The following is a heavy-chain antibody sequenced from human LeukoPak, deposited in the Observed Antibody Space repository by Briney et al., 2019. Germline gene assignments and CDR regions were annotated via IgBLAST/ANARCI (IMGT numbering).Heavy chain of an antibody. CDR2: INPNSGGT. J-gene: IGHJ4*02. CDR3: ARESIAAAGDY. Sequence: ASVKVSCKASGYTFTGYYMHWVRQAPGQGLEWMGWINPNSGGTDYAQKFQGRVAMTRDTSISTAYMELSRLRSDDTAVYYCARESIAAAGDYWGQGTLATVSS. V-gene: IGHV1-2*02. CDR1: GYTFTGYY. D-gene: IGHD6-13*01.